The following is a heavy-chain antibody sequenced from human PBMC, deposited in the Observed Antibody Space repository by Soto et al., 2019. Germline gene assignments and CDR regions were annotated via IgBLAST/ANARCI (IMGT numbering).Heavy chain of an antibody. CDR1: GYTFTSYA. CDR3: ARALMGPTVVVVGTAFDY. V-gene: IGHV1-3*01. CDR2: INAGNGNT. J-gene: IGHJ4*02. D-gene: IGHD2-15*01. Sequence: ASVKVSCKASGYTFTSYAMHWVRQAPGQRLEWMGWINAGNGNTKYSQKFQGRVTITRDTSASTAYMELSSLRSEDTAVYYCARALMGPTVVVVGTAFDYWGQGTLVTVSS.